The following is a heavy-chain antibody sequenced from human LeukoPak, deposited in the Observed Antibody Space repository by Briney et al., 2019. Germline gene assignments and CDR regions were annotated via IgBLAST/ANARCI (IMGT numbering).Heavy chain of an antibody. V-gene: IGHV3-30*04. CDR1: GFTFRSYA. J-gene: IGHJ6*04. CDR2: ISYDGSNK. Sequence: GGSLRLSCAASGFTFRSYAMHWVRQAPGKGLEWVAVISYDGSNKYYIDSVKGRFTISRDNSKNTLYLQMNSLRAEDTAVYYCAELGITMIGGVWGKGTTVTISS. CDR3: AELGITMIGGV. D-gene: IGHD3-10*02.